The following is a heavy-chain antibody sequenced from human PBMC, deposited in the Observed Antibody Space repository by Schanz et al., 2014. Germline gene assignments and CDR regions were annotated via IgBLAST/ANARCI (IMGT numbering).Heavy chain of an antibody. CDR1: GFTFSSYA. CDR2: ISGSGGST. CDR3: AKQHIVRGVIYLNWFDS. J-gene: IGHJ5*01. Sequence: EVQLLESGGGLVQPGGSLRLSCAASGFTFSSYAMSWARQAPGKGLEWVSAISGSGGSTYYADSVKGRFTISRDNAKNSLYLQMNGLRAEDTAVYYCAKQHIVRGVIYLNWFDSWGQGTLVTASS. V-gene: IGHV3-23*01. D-gene: IGHD3-10*01.